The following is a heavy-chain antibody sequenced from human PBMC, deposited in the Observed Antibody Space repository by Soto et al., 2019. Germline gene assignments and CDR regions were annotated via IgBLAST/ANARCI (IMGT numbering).Heavy chain of an antibody. CDR2: IKQDGSEK. D-gene: IGHD4-17*01. CDR3: AFDVGDYAYYYYYGMDV. Sequence: GESLKISCAASGFTFSSYWMSWVRQAPGKGLEWVANIKQDGSEKYYVDSVKGRFTISRDNAKNSLYLQMNSLRAEDTAVYYCAFDVGDYAYYYYYGMDVWGQGTTVTVSS. J-gene: IGHJ6*02. V-gene: IGHV3-7*01. CDR1: GFTFSSYW.